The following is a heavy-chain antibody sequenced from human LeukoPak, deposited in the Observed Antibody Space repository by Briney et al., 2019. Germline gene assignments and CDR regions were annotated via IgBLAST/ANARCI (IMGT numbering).Heavy chain of an antibody. Sequence: SETLSLTCTVSGGSISSYYWSWIRQPAGKGPEWIGRIYTSGSTNYNPSLKSRVTMSVDTSKNQFSLKLSSVTAADTAVYYCARDLRSGIAAAGTLDWFDPWGQGTLVTVSS. CDR1: GGSISSYY. J-gene: IGHJ5*02. CDR2: IYTSGST. V-gene: IGHV4-4*07. D-gene: IGHD6-13*01. CDR3: ARDLRSGIAAAGTLDWFDP.